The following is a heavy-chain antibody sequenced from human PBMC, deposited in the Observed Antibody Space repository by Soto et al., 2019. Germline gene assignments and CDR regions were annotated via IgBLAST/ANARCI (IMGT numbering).Heavy chain of an antibody. CDR3: AGEESIAAAGGLRY. J-gene: IGHJ4*02. V-gene: IGHV1-18*01. D-gene: IGHD6-13*01. CDR1: GYTFTSYG. Sequence: ASVKVSCKASGYTFTSYGISWVRQAPGQGLEWMGWISAYNGNTNYAQKLQGRVTMTTDTSTSTAYMELRSLRSDDTAVYYCAGEESIAAAGGLRYWGQGTLVTVSS. CDR2: ISAYNGNT.